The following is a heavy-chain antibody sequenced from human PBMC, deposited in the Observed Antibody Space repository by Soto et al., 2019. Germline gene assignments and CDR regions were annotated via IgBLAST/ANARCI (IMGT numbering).Heavy chain of an antibody. CDR1: GGSISSSSYY. V-gene: IGHV4-39*01. D-gene: IGHD3-9*01. J-gene: IGHJ4*02. CDR3: ARHPVLRYFDWLLYFDY. Sequence: PSETLSLTCTVSGGSISSSSYYWGWIRQPPGKGLEWIGSIYYSGSTYYTPSLKSRVTISVDTSKNQFSLKLSSVTAADTAVYYCARHPVLRYFDWLLYFDYWGQGTLVAVAS. CDR2: IYYSGST.